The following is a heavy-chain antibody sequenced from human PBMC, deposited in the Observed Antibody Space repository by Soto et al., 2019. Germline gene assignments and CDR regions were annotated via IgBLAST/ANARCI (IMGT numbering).Heavy chain of an antibody. V-gene: IGHV3-30-3*01. CDR1: GFSFSSYA. Sequence: QVQLVESGGGVVQPGRSLRLSCAASGFSFSSYAMHWVRQAPGKGLEWVAVISYDGSNKYYADSVKGRFTISRDNSKNTLYLQMNSLRAEDTAVYYCARQLVVPAAQYYYYGMDVRGQGTTVTVSS. CDR3: ARQLVVPAAQYYYYGMDV. J-gene: IGHJ6*02. D-gene: IGHD2-2*01. CDR2: ISYDGSNK.